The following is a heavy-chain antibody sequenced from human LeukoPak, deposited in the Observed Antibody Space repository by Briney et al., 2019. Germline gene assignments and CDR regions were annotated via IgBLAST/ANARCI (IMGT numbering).Heavy chain of an antibody. V-gene: IGHV4-39*07. CDR2: IYYSGST. Sequence: SETLSLTCTVSGGSISSGSYYCGWVRQSPGMGLGWIGTIYYSGSTYYNPSLKSRVTISGDTSKNQFSLKLSSVTAADTAVYYCARRLLVSGWPFDYWGQGTLVTVSS. D-gene: IGHD6-19*01. CDR3: ARRLLVSGWPFDY. J-gene: IGHJ4*02. CDR1: GGSISSGSYY.